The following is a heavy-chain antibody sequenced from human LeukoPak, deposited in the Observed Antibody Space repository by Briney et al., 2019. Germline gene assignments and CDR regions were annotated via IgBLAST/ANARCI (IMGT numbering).Heavy chain of an antibody. Sequence: GGSLRLSCAASGFTFSSYSMNWVRQAPGKGLEWVSSISSSSSYIYYADSVKGRFTISRDNAKNTLYLQMNSLRAEDTAVYYCAKGGYYDSSGYYRGSSAEYFQHWGQGTLVTVSS. CDR1: GFTFSSYS. V-gene: IGHV3-21*01. CDR2: ISSSSSYI. CDR3: AKGGYYDSSGYYRGSSAEYFQH. J-gene: IGHJ1*01. D-gene: IGHD3-22*01.